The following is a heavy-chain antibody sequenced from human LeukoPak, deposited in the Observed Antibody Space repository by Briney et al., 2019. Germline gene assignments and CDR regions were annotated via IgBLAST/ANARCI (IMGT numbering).Heavy chain of an antibody. D-gene: IGHD3-22*01. CDR1: GGSISSSSYY. J-gene: IGHJ4*02. CDR2: IYYSGST. V-gene: IGHV4-39*07. CDR3: ARDWEYYYDSSGRYYFDY. Sequence: PSETLSLTCTVSGGSISSSSYYWGWIRQPPGKGLEWIGSIYYSGSTYYNPSLKSRVTISVNTSKNQFSLKLSSVTAADTAVYYCARDWEYYYDSSGRYYFDYWGQGTLVTVSS.